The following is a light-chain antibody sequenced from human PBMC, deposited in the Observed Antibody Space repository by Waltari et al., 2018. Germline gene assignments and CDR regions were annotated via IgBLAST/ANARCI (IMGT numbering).Light chain of an antibody. CDR1: SSNIGSRS. CDR3: GTWDVSPGAGA. V-gene: IGLV1-51*02. Sequence: QSVLTQPPSVSAAPGQRVTISCSGSSSNIGSRSVSWYQQVPGTAPKLLIYENDKRTSGMSDRVSGSKSGTSASRGITGLQTGDEADYYCGTWDVSPGAGAFGGGTKLTVL. CDR2: END. J-gene: IGLJ3*02.